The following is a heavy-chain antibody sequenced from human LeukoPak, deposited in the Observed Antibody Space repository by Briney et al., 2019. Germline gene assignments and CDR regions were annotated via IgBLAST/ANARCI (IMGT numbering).Heavy chain of an antibody. CDR2: INPNSGGT. J-gene: IGHJ5*02. D-gene: IGHD2-2*01. CDR1: GYTFTGYY. CDR3: ARFQEDIVVVPAAKNWFDP. V-gene: IGHV1-2*02. Sequence: ASVKVSCKASGYTFTGYYMHWVRQAPGQGLEWMGWINPNSGGTNYAQKFQGRVTMTRDTSISTAYMELSRLRSDDTAVYYCARFQEDIVVVPAAKNWFDPWGQGTLVTVSS.